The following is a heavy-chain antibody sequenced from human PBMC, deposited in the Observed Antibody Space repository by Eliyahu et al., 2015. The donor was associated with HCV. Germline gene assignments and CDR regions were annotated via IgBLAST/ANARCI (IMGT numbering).Heavy chain of an antibody. V-gene: IGHV4-59*01. CDR3: ARGLPDYYFGMDV. Sequence: QVQLQESGPGLVKPSETLSLTXXVSGGSXSNYYWNWXRQPPGKGLEWIGYLYYSGSTSYTPSLKSRATISIDRSKNQFSLKLSSVTAADTAVYYCARGLPDYYFGMDVWGQGTTVTVSS. D-gene: IGHD5-12*01. CDR2: LYYSGST. CDR1: GGSXSNYY. J-gene: IGHJ6*02.